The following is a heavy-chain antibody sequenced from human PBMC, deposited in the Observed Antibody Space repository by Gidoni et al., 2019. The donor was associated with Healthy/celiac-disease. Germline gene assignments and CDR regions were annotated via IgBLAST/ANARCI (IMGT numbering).Heavy chain of an antibody. CDR3: AKDHEVSGYCSSTSCPMDV. CDR2: ISGSGGST. Sequence: EVQLVESGGGLVQPGGSLRLSCAASGFTCSSYAMSWVRQAPGKGLEWVSAISGSGGSTYYADSVKGRFTISRDNSKNTLYLQMNSLRAEDTAVYYCAKDHEVSGYCSSTSCPMDVWGKGTTVTVSS. D-gene: IGHD2-2*01. J-gene: IGHJ6*03. V-gene: IGHV3-23*04. CDR1: GFTCSSYA.